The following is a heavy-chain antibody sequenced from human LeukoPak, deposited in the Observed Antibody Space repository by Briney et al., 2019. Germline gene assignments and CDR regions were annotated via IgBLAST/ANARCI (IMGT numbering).Heavy chain of an antibody. V-gene: IGHV4-30-2*01. CDR2: IYHSGST. D-gene: IGHD5-18*01. CDR1: GGSISSGGYS. CDR3: SSDSYGSTFQH. J-gene: IGHJ1*01. Sequence: PSQTLSLTCAVSGGSISSGGYSWSWLRQPPGKGLHWIGYIYHSGSTYYNPSLKGPVTISVDRSKNQFPLKLSSVTAADTAVYYCSSDSYGSTFQHWGQGTLVTVSS.